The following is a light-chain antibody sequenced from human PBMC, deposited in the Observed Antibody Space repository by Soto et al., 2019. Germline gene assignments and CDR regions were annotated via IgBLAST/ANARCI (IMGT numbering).Light chain of an antibody. CDR3: QQYVEWPRT. CDR2: VAS. J-gene: IGKJ1*01. Sequence: EVVMTQSPGTVSVAPGDRATLSCRASQDVRRNLAWYQQKPGQPPRLLFSVASTRATGVPARFTASGSGTDFTLTISSLQSEDFALYYCQQYVEWPRTFGQGNRVEI. CDR1: QDVRRN. V-gene: IGKV3-15*01.